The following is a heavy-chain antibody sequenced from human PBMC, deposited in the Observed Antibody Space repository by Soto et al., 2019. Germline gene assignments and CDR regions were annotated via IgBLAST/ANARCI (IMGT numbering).Heavy chain of an antibody. CDR1: GYTLTELS. V-gene: IGHV1-24*01. D-gene: IGHD4-17*01. J-gene: IGHJ6*02. CDR3: ARSNDYGDYATQYYYYGMDV. CDR2: FDPEDGET. Sequence: ASVKVSCKVSGYTLTELSMHWVQQAPGKGLEWMGGFDPEDGETIYAQKFQGRVTMTKDTSTDTAYMELSSLRSEDTAVYYCARSNDYGDYATQYYYYGMDVWGQGTTVTVSS.